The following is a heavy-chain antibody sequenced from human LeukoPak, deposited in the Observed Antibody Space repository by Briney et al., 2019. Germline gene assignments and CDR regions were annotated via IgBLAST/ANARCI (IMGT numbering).Heavy chain of an antibody. CDR1: GYTFTAYY. CDR3: ASDLWGVGPSLVGYYFDH. J-gene: IGHJ4*02. CDR2: INPSSGGS. V-gene: IGHV1-2*02. D-gene: IGHD1-26*01. Sequence: ASVKVSCKASGYTFTAYYMHWVRQAPGQGLEWMGWINPSSGGSNYAQNFQGRVTMTRDTSISTAYMELSRLRSDDTAVYYCASDLWGVGPSLVGYYFDHWGQGTQVTVSS.